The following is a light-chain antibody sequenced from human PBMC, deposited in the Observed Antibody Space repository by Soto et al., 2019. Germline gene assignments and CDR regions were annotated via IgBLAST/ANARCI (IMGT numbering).Light chain of an antibody. V-gene: IGKV3-20*01. Sequence: VLTQSLGTLFLYPGERATLSCRASQSVSNSYLAWYQQKPGQAPRLLIYAASSRATGIPDRFSGSGSGTDFTLTISGLEPEDFAVYYCQQYASSRTFGQGTKVDIK. CDR3: QQYASSRT. CDR1: QSVSNSY. J-gene: IGKJ1*01. CDR2: AAS.